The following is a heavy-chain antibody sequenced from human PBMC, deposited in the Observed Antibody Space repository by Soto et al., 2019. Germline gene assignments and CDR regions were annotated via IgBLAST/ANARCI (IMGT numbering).Heavy chain of an antibody. D-gene: IGHD6-19*01. CDR2: IYYSGST. CDR1: GGSINSSSYF. V-gene: IGHV4-39*01. J-gene: IGHJ5*02. CDR3: ARHYSSGSRNWFDP. Sequence: SEILSLTCSVSGGSINSSSYFWGWVRQPPGKGLEWIGSIYYSGSTYYNPSLRSRVTISVDTSKNQFSLKLSSVTAADTAVFYCARHYSSGSRNWFDPWGQGTLVTV.